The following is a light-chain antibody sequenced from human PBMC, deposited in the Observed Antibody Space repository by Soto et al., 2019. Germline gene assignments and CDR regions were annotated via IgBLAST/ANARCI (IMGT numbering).Light chain of an antibody. CDR3: QQYGNSPYA. CDR1: QSVSSNY. V-gene: IGKV3-20*01. J-gene: IGKJ2*01. Sequence: EIVLTQSPGTLSLSPGERATLSCRASQSVSSNYLAWYQQKSGQAPRLLIYGASSRATGIPDRVSGSGSGTDFTLTSSKLEPEEFAVYYCQQYGNSPYAFGQGTELEI. CDR2: GAS.